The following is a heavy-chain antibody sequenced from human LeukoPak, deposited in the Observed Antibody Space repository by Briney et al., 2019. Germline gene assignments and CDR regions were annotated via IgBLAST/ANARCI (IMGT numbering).Heavy chain of an antibody. V-gene: IGHV3-74*01. CDR1: GFTFSSYW. CDR3: ARGRYSGYDYWYFDL. D-gene: IGHD5-12*01. J-gene: IGHJ2*01. CDR2: INTDGSST. Sequence: HPGGSLRLSCAASGFTFSSYWMHWVRQAPGKGLVWVSRINTDGSSTSYADSVKGRFTISRDNAKNTLYLQMNSLRAEDTAVYYCARGRYSGYDYWYFDLWGRGTLVTVSS.